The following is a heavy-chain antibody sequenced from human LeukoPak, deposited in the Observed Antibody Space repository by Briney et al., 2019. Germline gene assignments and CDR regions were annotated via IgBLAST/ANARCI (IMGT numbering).Heavy chain of an antibody. V-gene: IGHV3-9*01. CDR1: GFTFDDYA. Sequence: GGSLRLSCAASGFTFDDYAMHWVRQAPGKGLEGVSGISWNSGSIGYADSVKGRFTISRDNAKNSLYLQMNSLRAEDTALYYCAKGPAMGATFDYWGQGTLVTVSS. CDR3: AKGPAMGATFDY. CDR2: ISWNSGSI. J-gene: IGHJ4*02. D-gene: IGHD1-26*01.